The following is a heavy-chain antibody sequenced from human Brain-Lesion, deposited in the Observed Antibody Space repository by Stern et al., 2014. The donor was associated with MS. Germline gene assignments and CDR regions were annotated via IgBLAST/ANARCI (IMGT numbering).Heavy chain of an antibody. CDR2: IFNNGST. V-gene: IGHV4-61*02. Sequence: VQLVESGPGLVKPSQTLSLSCTVSGGSISSGGYYWSWIRQPAGKGLEWIGRIFNNGSTSYNPSLKSRVTLSIDKSQNHFSLRLNSMTAADTAVYYCARGRVVPGFQYYATDVWGQGTTVIVSS. J-gene: IGHJ6*02. D-gene: IGHD2-2*01. CDR1: GGSISSGGYY. CDR3: ARGRVVPGFQYYATDV.